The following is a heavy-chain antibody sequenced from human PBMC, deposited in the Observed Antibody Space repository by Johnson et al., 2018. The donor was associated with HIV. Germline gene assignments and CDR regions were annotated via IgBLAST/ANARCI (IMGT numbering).Heavy chain of an antibody. D-gene: IGHD3/OR15-3a*01. V-gene: IGHV3-30*18. CDR1: GFAFSNYG. CDR3: AKDKFMFLDNPVDAFDV. J-gene: IGHJ3*01. CDR2: ISFDGSHK. Sequence: QVQLVESGGGVVQPGRSLRLSCAASGFAFSNYGMHWVRQAPGKGLEWVAVISFDGSHKYYTDSVKGLSTISRDNSNNTLYLHMNSLRPDDTGVYYCAKDKFMFLDNPVDAFDVWGQRTMVTFSA.